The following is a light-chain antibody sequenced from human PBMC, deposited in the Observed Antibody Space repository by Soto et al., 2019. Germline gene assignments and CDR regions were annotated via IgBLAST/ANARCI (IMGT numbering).Light chain of an antibody. J-gene: IGKJ1*01. CDR1: QSVSSY. Sequence: EIVLTQSPATLSLSPGERATLSCRASQSVSSYLAWYQQKPGQAPRLLMYDASIRAPGIPARFSGSGSGTDFTLTISSLEPEDFAVYYCQQRSNWPPYTFGQGTKVEFK. V-gene: IGKV3-11*01. CDR2: DAS. CDR3: QQRSNWPPYT.